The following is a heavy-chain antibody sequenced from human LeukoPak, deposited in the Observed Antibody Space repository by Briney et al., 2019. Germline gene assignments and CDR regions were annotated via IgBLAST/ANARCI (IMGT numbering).Heavy chain of an antibody. J-gene: IGHJ4*02. D-gene: IGHD5-18*01. CDR2: IYYSGST. Sequence: KPSATLSLTCTVSGGSIGSDYWSWIRPSPVKGLERIGYIYYSGSTNYNPSLKSRVTISVDTSKNQFSLKLSSVTAADTAVYCCARWPSGYNYGLFDCWGQGALVTVSS. CDR3: ARWPSGYNYGLFDC. CDR1: GGSIGSDY. V-gene: IGHV4-59*08.